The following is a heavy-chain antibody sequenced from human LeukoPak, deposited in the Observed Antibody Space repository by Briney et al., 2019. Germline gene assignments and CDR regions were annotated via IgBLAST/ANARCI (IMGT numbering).Heavy chain of an antibody. Sequence: KPGGSLRLSCAASGFTFSSYSMNWVRQAPGKGLEWVSSISSSSSYIYYADSVKGRFTISRDNAKNSLYLQMNSLRAEDTAVYYCAREAGIAAAGYYYYGMDVWGQGTTVTVSS. CDR1: GFTFSSYS. V-gene: IGHV3-21*01. D-gene: IGHD6-13*01. CDR2: ISSSSSYI. CDR3: AREAGIAAAGYYYYGMDV. J-gene: IGHJ6*02.